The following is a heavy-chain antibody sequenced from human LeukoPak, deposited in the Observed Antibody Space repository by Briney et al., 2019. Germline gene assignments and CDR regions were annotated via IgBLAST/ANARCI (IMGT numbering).Heavy chain of an antibody. V-gene: IGHV1-8*01. Sequence: GASVKVSCKASGYTFTSYDINWVRQATGQGLEWMGWMNPNSGNTGYAQKFQGRVTMTRNTSISTAYMELSSLRSEDTAVYYCARGSLVPAAIRGNWFDPWGQGTLVTVSS. CDR3: ARGSLVPAAIRGNWFDP. D-gene: IGHD2-2*01. CDR2: MNPNSGNT. J-gene: IGHJ5*02. CDR1: GYTFTSYD.